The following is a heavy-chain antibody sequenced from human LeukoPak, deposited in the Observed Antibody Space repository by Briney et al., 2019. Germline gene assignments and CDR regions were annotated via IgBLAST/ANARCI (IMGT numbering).Heavy chain of an antibody. CDR1: GYTFTSYG. Sequence: ASVKVSCKASGYTFTSYGISWVRQAPGQGLEWMGWIGAYNGNTNYAQKLQGRVTMTTDTSTSTAYMELRSLRSDDTAVYYCARDGGDYYDSSGYFAYWGQGTLVTVSS. D-gene: IGHD3-22*01. V-gene: IGHV1-18*01. J-gene: IGHJ4*02. CDR3: ARDGGDYYDSSGYFAY. CDR2: IGAYNGNT.